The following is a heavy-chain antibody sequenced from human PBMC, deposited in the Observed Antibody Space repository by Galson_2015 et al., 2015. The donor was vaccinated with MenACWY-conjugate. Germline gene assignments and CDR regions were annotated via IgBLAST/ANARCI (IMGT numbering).Heavy chain of an antibody. J-gene: IGHJ5*02. V-gene: IGHV4-39*01. Sequence: ETLSLTCTVSGGSIGSSSYYWGWIRQPPGKGLEWIGSIYYSGSTYYNPSLKSRVTISVDTSKNQFSLKLSSVTAADTAVYYCARLLNWFDPWGQGTLVTVSS. CDR2: IYYSGST. CDR3: ARLLNWFDP. CDR1: GGSIGSSSYY.